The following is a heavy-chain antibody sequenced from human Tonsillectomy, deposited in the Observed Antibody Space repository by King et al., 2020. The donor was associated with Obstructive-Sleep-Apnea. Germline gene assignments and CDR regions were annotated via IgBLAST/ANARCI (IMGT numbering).Heavy chain of an antibody. CDR1: GFAFSSYG. V-gene: IGHV3-33*01. D-gene: IGHD4-17*01. CDR3: ARGFYGDYVTFDY. J-gene: IGHJ4*02. Sequence: VQLVESGGGVVQPGRALRLSCAASGFAFSSYGMHWVRQAPGKGLGWVAVVWYDGSKKYYADSVKGRITISRDNSKNTLYLQMNSLRAEDTAVYYCARGFYGDYVTFDYWGQGTLVTVSS. CDR2: VWYDGSKK.